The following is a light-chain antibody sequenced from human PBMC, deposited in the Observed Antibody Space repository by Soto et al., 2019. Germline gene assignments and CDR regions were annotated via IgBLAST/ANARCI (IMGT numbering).Light chain of an antibody. CDR1: ASDIGGYTF. V-gene: IGLV2-8*01. CDR3: SAHGGTNPYV. CDR2: DVN. Sequence: QSALTQPPSASGSPGQSVAISCTGTASDIGGYTFVSWYQQHPGKVPKHLIYDVNKRPSGVPDRFSGSKSGNTASLTVSGLQAEDEADYYCSAHGGTNPYVFGTGTKLTVL. J-gene: IGLJ1*01.